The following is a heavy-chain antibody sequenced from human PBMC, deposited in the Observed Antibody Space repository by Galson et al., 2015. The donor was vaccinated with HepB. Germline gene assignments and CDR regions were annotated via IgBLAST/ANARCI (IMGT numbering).Heavy chain of an antibody. Sequence: PALVKPTQTLTLTCTLSGFSLSTSGMCVSWIRQPPGKALEWLARIDWDDDKYYSTSLKTRLTISKDTSKNQVVLTMTNMDPVDTATYYCARIQHSSWYYFDYWGQGTLVTVSS. CDR3: ARIQHSSWYYFDY. J-gene: IGHJ4*02. V-gene: IGHV2-70*11. CDR1: GFSLSTSGMC. D-gene: IGHD6-13*01. CDR2: IDWDDDK.